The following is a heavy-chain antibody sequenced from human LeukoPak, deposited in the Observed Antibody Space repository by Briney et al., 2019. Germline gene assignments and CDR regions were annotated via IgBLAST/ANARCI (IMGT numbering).Heavy chain of an antibody. Sequence: GGSLRLSCAASGFTFTSYFMTWVRQAPGKGLEWVANIKQDGSETYYVDSVRGRFTISRDNAKNSLYLQMNSLRAEDTAVYYCAREDSSSTIVAYWGQGTLVTVSS. D-gene: IGHD3-22*01. CDR3: AREDSSSTIVAY. V-gene: IGHV3-7*05. J-gene: IGHJ4*02. CDR1: GFTFTSYF. CDR2: IKQDGSET.